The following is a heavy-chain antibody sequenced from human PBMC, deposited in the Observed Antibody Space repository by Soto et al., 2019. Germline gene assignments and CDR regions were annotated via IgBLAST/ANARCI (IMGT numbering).Heavy chain of an antibody. J-gene: IGHJ4*02. CDR1: GYTFTSYY. CDR3: ARALQERTGNVALTGTCFDY. D-gene: IGHD3-9*01. V-gene: IGHV1-46*01. CDR2: INPSGGST. Sequence: ASVKVSCKASGYTFTSYYMHWVRQAPGQGLEWMGIINPSGGSTSYAQKFQGRVTMTRDTSTSTVYMELSSLRSEDTAVYYCARALQERTGNVALTGTCFDYWCQGTLVTLSS.